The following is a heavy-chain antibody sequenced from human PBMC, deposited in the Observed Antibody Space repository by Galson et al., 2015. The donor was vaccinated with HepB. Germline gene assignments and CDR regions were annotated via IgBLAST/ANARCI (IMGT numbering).Heavy chain of an antibody. Sequence: SLRLSCAASGFTVSSNYMSWVRQAPGKGLEWVSAISGSGGSTYYADSVKGRFTISRDNSKNTLYLQMNSLRAEDTAVYYCAKDPLLRYFDWFPDDRDWGQGTLVTVSS. D-gene: IGHD3-9*01. CDR3: AKDPLLRYFDWFPDDRD. V-gene: IGHV3-23*01. CDR2: ISGSGGST. CDR1: GFTVSSNY. J-gene: IGHJ4*02.